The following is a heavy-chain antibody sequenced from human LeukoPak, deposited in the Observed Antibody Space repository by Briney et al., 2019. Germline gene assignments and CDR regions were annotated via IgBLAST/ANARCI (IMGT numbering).Heavy chain of an antibody. CDR1: GGSVSSGSYH. CDR2: IFDSGGT. CDR3: AREADYDILTGHGVWFDP. Sequence: SETLSLTCTVSGGSVSSGSYHWSWIRQPPGKGLEWIGYIFDSGGTNYNPSLKSRVTISVDTSKNQFSLKLSSVTAADTAVYYCAREADYDILTGHGVWFDPWGQGTLVTVSS. J-gene: IGHJ5*02. D-gene: IGHD3-9*01. V-gene: IGHV4-61*01.